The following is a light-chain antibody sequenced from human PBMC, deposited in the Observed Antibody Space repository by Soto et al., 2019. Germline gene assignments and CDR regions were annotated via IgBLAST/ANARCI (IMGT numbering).Light chain of an antibody. V-gene: IGLV1-40*01. CDR3: QSYDSSLYV. Sequence: QPALTQPPSVSGAHGQRVXISCTGSSSNIGAGYDVHWYQQLPGTAPKLLIYGNSNRPSGVPDRFSGSKSGTSASLAITGLQAEDEADYYCQSYDSSLYVFGTGTKVTVL. CDR1: SSNIGAGYD. CDR2: GNS. J-gene: IGLJ1*01.